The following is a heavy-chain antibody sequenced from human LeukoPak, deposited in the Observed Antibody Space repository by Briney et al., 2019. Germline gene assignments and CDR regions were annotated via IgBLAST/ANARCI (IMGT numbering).Heavy chain of an antibody. V-gene: IGHV4-4*02. CDR1: GGSISSSNW. CDR2: IYHSGST. J-gene: IGHJ6*03. CDR3: ARSGWYEGYYYMDV. Sequence: SETLSLTCAVSGGSISSSNWWSWVRQPPGKGLEWIGEIYHSGSTNYNPSLKSRVTISVDKSKNQFSLKLSSVTSADTAVYYCARSGWYEGYYYMDVWGKGTTVTVSS. D-gene: IGHD6-19*01.